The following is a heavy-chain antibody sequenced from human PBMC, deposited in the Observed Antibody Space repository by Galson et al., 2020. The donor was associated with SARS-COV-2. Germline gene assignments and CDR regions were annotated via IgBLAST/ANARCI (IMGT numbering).Heavy chain of an antibody. D-gene: IGHD6-13*01. Sequence: GESLKIYCAASGFTVSSNYMSWVRQAPGKGLEWVSVIYSGGSTYYADSVKGRFTISRDNSKNTLYLQMNSLRAEDTAVYYCARDLAAAGAFDIWGQGTMVTVSS. CDR3: ARDLAAAGAFDI. V-gene: IGHV3-53*01. CDR2: IYSGGST. CDR1: GFTVSSNY. J-gene: IGHJ3*02.